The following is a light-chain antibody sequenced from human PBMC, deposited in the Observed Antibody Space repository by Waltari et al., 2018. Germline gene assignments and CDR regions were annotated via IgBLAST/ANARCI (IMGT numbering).Light chain of an antibody. V-gene: IGLV2-14*03. Sequence: QSALTQPASVSGSPGQSITISCTGTASDIGNYDHVSWYQQHPGRAPKLILYDVDNRPSGVSDRFSGSKSGNTASLTISGLQPEDEADYYCKSFTNKLTYVFGSGTKVSV. CDR3: KSFTNKLTYV. CDR1: ASDIGNYDH. CDR2: DVD. J-gene: IGLJ1*01.